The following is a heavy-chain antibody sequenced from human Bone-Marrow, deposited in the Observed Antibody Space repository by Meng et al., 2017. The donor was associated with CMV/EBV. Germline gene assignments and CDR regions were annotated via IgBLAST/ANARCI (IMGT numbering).Heavy chain of an antibody. D-gene: IGHD6-19*01. CDR1: GGSVSPYY. Sequence: SETLSLTCTVSGGSVSPYYWNWVRQSPGKGLEWIGNIYYSGSTNCNPSLKSRVTISIDTSKNQFSLKLNSVTTADTAVYYCAKGEQWLLWGQGTLVTVSS. J-gene: IGHJ4*02. CDR3: AKGEQWLL. V-gene: IGHV4-59*02. CDR2: IYYSGST.